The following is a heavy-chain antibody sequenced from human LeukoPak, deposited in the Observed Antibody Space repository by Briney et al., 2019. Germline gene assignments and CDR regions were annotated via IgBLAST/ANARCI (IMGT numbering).Heavy chain of an antibody. CDR3: AREQLERSFDY. CDR2: ISSSGSTK. Sequence: GGSLRLSCEASGFTFSDYYMSWIRQAPGKGLEWVSYISSSGSTKYYADSVKGRFTISRDNAKNSLYLQMNSLRAEDTAVYYCAREQLERSFDYWGQGTLVTVSS. D-gene: IGHD1-1*01. J-gene: IGHJ4*02. V-gene: IGHV3-11*01. CDR1: GFTFSDYY.